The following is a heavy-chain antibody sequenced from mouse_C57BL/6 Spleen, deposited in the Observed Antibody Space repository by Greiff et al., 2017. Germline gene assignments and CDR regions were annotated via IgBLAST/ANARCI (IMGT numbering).Heavy chain of an antibody. D-gene: IGHD2-4*01. CDR3: ARGPYYDYERYFDV. V-gene: IGHV1-55*01. Sequence: VQLQQSGAELVKPGASVKMSCKASGYTFTSYWITWVKQRPGQGLEWIGDIYPGSGSTNYNEKFKGKATLTVDTSSSTAYMQLSSLTSEDSAVYDCARGPYYDYERYFDVWGTGTTVTVSS. CDR2: IYPGSGST. CDR1: GYTFTSYW. J-gene: IGHJ1*03.